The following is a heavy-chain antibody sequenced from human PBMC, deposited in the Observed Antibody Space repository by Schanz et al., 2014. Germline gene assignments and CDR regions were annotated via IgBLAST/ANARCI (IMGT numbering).Heavy chain of an antibody. V-gene: IGHV1-69*04. J-gene: IGHJ6*03. Sequence: QVQLEQSGAEVKKPGSSMKVSCKASGGTFSTYPINWVRQAPGQGLEWMGRIIPILGIANYAQKFQGRVTITADKSTSTAYMELTSLRSEDTAVYYCAGTYCSSTSCYTGYYYMDVWGKGTTVTVSS. CDR1: GGTFSTYP. CDR3: AGTYCSSTSCYTGYYYMDV. D-gene: IGHD2-2*02. CDR2: IIPILGIA.